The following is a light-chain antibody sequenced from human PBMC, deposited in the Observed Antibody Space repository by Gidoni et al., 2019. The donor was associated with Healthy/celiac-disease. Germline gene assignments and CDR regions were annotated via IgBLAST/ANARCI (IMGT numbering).Light chain of an antibody. CDR3: QQRSNWPHT. V-gene: IGKV3-11*01. J-gene: IGKJ4*01. CDR2: DAS. Sequence: EIVLTQSPATLSLSPGERATLSCRASQSVSSYLALYQQKPGQAPRLLLYDASNRATGIPARFSGSGSGTDFTLTISSLEPEDFAVYYCQQRSNWPHTFXGXTKVEIK. CDR1: QSVSSY.